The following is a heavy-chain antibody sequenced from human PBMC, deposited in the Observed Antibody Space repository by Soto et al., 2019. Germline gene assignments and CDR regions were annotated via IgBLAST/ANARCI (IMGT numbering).Heavy chain of an antibody. CDR3: ARTPGY. V-gene: IGHV4-31*03. CDR2: IYYSGST. J-gene: IGHJ4*02. CDR1: GGSMTRSGYY. Sequence: PSETLSLTCTVAGGSMTRSGYYWGWIRQHPGKGLEWIGYIYYSGSTYYNPSLKSRVTISVDTSKNQFSLKLSSVTAADTAVYYCARTPGYWGQGTLVTVS.